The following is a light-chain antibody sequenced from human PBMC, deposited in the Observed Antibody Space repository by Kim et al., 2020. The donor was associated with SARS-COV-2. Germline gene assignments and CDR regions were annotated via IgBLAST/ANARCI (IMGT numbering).Light chain of an antibody. V-gene: IGLV3-1*01. CDR1: KLGDKY. Sequence: SYELTQPPSVSVSPGQTASITCSGDKLGDKYACWYQQKPGQPPVLVIYQDSKRPSGIPERFSGSNSGNTATLTISGTQAMDEADYYCQAWDSSTFYVFGGGTQLTVL. J-gene: IGLJ3*02. CDR2: QDS. CDR3: QAWDSSTFYV.